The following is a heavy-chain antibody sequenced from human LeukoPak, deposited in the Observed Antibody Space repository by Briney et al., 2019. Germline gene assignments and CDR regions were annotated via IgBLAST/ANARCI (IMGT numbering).Heavy chain of an antibody. J-gene: IGHJ6*02. CDR3: ARISSSWYDYYYGMDV. CDR1: GYTFTSYD. Sequence: ASVTVSCTASGYTFTSYDINWVRQATGQGLEWMGWMNPNSGNTGYAQKFQGRVTMTRNTSISTAYMELSSLRSEDTAVYYCARISSSWYDYYYGMDVWGQGTTVTVSS. V-gene: IGHV1-8*01. D-gene: IGHD6-13*01. CDR2: MNPNSGNT.